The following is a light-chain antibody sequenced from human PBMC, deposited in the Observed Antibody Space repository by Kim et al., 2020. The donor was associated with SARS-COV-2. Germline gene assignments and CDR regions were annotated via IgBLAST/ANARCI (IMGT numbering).Light chain of an antibody. CDR2: SAS. CDR3: QRYNSAPPM. J-gene: IGKJ1*01. CDR1: RDIGSL. Sequence: ASVGDRVTITCRASRDIGSLLAWYQHKPGASPKLLVHSASILHSGVPSRFSASGSGTDFSLTISSLQPEDVATYYCQRYNSAPPMFGQGTKVDIK. V-gene: IGKV1-27*01.